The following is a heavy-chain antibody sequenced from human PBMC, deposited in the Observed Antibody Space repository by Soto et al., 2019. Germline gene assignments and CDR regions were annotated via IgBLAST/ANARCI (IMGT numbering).Heavy chain of an antibody. V-gene: IGHV4-30-2*01. Sequence: QVQLQEAGSRLVKTSETLSLTCTVSGGAFSSGGFAWTWIRQPPKKGLEWIGYIYHTGTTSYNPSRRSRVTISVDRSRHQFSLKLTSVTAAATAMYYWARGLRRPAASLPGVLDPWGQVTLVTVSS. CDR1: GGAFSSGGFA. D-gene: IGHD2-2*01. J-gene: IGHJ5*02. CDR2: IYHTGTT. CDR3: ARGLRRPAASLPGVLDP.